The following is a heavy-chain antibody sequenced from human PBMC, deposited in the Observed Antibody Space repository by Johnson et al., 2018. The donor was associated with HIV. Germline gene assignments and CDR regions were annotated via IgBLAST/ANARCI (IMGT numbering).Heavy chain of an antibody. Sequence: VQLVESGGGLVQPGGSLRLSCAASGFTFSSYAMHWVRQAPGKGLEYVSAISSNGGSTYYANSVKGGFTISRDNSKNTLYLQMNSLRAKDTAVYYCARGVYSSSWYGAFDIWGQGTMVTVSS. CDR1: GFTFSSYA. CDR3: ARGVYSSSWYGAFDI. J-gene: IGHJ3*02. D-gene: IGHD6-13*01. V-gene: IGHV3-64*01. CDR2: ISSNGGST.